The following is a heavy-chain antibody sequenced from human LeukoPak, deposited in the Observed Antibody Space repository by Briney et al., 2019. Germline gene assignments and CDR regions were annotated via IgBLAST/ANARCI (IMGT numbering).Heavy chain of an antibody. CDR1: GYTFTSYA. Sequence: VSVKVSCKASGYTFTSYAMNWVRQAPGQGLEWMGWINTNTGNPTYAQGFTGRFVFSLDTSVSTAYLQISSLKAEDTAVYYCARVFHYYGSGSYQAPDAFDIWGQGTMVTVSS. CDR3: ARVFHYYGSGSYQAPDAFDI. J-gene: IGHJ3*02. V-gene: IGHV7-4-1*02. D-gene: IGHD3-10*01. CDR2: INTNTGNP.